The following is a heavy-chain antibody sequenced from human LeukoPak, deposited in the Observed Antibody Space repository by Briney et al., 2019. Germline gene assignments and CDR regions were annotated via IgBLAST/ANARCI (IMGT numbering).Heavy chain of an antibody. CDR2: ISDSGDSS. CDR3: AKDSDPYGSAEGVFHY. V-gene: IGHV3-23*01. Sequence: PSETLSLTCTVSGGSISSGGYYWSWVRQAPGKGLEWVSFISDSGDSSYFTDSVKGRFTISRDNSKNTLYLQMNSLSPEDTAVYYCAKDSDPYGSAEGVFHYWGQGTLVTVSS. D-gene: IGHD3-10*01. CDR1: GGSISSGGYY. J-gene: IGHJ4*02.